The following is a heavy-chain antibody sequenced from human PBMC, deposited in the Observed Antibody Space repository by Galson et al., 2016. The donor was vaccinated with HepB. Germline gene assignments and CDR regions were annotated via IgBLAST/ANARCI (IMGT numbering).Heavy chain of an antibody. D-gene: IGHD1-26*01. CDR2: ISRDGGST. Sequence: SLRLSCAASGFTFSGYEMRWVRQAPGKGLEYVSGISRDGGSTYYGDSVKGRFTMSRDNSKNTLYLQMGSLRDEDMAMYYCARVSGGSKYADYWGQGTLVTVSS. CDR1: GFTFSGYE. CDR3: ARVSGGSKYADY. V-gene: IGHV3-64*02. J-gene: IGHJ4*02.